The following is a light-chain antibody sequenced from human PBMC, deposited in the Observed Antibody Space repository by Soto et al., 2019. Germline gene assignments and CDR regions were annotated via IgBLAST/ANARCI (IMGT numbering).Light chain of an antibody. CDR1: TGAVTSGHY. CDR2: DTS. Sequence: QAVVTQEPSLTVCPGGTVTLTCGSRTGAVTSGHYPYWFQQKPGQAPRTLIYDTSNKQSWTPARFSGSLLGGKAALTLSGAQPEDEAEYYCLLSYSTTAVFGGGTQLTVL. V-gene: IGLV7-46*01. CDR3: LLSYSTTAV. J-gene: IGLJ7*01.